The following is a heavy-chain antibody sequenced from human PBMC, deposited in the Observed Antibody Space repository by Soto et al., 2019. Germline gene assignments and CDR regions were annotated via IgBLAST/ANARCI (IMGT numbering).Heavy chain of an antibody. V-gene: IGHV3-30*18. CDR2: ISYAGSNE. Sequence: PGGSLRLSCAASAFAFSNYGMHWVRQAPGKGLEWVAVISYAGSNEYYADSVKGRFTISRDNSKNTLYLQMNSLRTEDTAVYYCAKDIYDGSLVVAAIVVYYGMDVWGQGTTVTVSS. D-gene: IGHD2-15*01. CDR1: AFAFSNYG. CDR3: AKDIYDGSLVVAAIVVYYGMDV. J-gene: IGHJ6*02.